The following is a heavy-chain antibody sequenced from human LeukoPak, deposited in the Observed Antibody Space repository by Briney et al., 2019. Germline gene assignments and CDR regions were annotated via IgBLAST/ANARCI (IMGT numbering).Heavy chain of an antibody. CDR2: IYYSGST. J-gene: IGHJ4*02. D-gene: IGHD2-2*02. V-gene: IGHV4-39*01. CDR3: ANRYCSSTSCYTRFDY. Sequence: PTETLSLTCTVSGDSISSSSYYWGWIRQPPGKGLEWIGSIYYSGSTYYNPSLKSRVTISVDTSKNQFSLKLSPVTAADTAVYYCANRYCSSTSCYTRFDYWGQGTLVTVSS. CDR1: GDSISSSSYY.